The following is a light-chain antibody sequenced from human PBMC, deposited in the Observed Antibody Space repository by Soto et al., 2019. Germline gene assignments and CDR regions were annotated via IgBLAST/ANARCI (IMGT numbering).Light chain of an antibody. CDR2: EVS. CDR3: SSYTSSSTVV. Sequence: QSALTQPASVSGSPVQSITISCTGTSSDVVGYNYVSWYQQHPGKAPKLMIYEVSNRPSGVSNRFSGSKSGNKASLTISGLQAADEADYYCSSYTSSSTVVFGGGTKLTVL. CDR1: SSDVVGYNY. J-gene: IGLJ2*01. V-gene: IGLV2-14*01.